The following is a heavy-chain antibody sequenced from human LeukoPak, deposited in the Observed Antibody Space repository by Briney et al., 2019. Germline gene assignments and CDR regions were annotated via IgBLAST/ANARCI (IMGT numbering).Heavy chain of an antibody. CDR3: AKESYGGGPCGY. V-gene: IGHV3-9*01. Sequence: GRSLRLSCAASGFTFDDYAMHWVRQAPGQGLEWVSGISWNSGSIVYADSVKGRFTISRDNVKNSLYLQMNSLRAEDTALYYCAKESYGGGPCGYWGQGTLVTVSS. J-gene: IGHJ4*02. CDR1: GFTFDDYA. D-gene: IGHD4/OR15-4a*01. CDR2: ISWNSGSI.